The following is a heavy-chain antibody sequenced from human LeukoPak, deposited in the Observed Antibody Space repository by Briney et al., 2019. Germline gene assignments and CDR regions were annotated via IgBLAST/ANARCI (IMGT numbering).Heavy chain of an antibody. Sequence: PSETLSLTCTVSGGSISSSSYYWGWIRQPPGKGLEWIGSIYYSGSTYYNPSLKSRVTISVDTSKNQFSLKLSSVTAADTAVYYCARGGLRYYYGMDVWGQGTTVTVSS. CDR2: IYYSGST. CDR1: GGSISSSSYY. CDR3: ARGGLRYYYGMDV. J-gene: IGHJ6*02. V-gene: IGHV4-39*07. D-gene: IGHD3-10*01.